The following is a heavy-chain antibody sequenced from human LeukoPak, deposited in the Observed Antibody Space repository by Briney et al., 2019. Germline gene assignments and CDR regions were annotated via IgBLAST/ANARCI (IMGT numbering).Heavy chain of an antibody. CDR3: ARGSRYSYGALTGWFDP. CDR2: IYHSGST. Sequence: SQTLSLTCTVSGGSISSGGYYWSWIRQPPGKGLEWIGYIYHSGSTYYNPSLKSRVTISVDRSKNQFSLKLSSVTAADTAVYYCARGSRYSYGALTGWFDPWGQGTLVTVSS. V-gene: IGHV4-30-2*01. CDR1: GGSISSGGYY. J-gene: IGHJ5*02. D-gene: IGHD5-18*01.